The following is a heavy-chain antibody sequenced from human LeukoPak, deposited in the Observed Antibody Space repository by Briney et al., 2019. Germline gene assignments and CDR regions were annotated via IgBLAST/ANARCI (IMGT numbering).Heavy chain of an antibody. CDR1: GGSFSGYY. V-gene: IGHV4-34*01. CDR3: ARTTMVRGTYYMDV. CDR2: INHSGST. Sequence: SETLSLTCAVYGGSFSGYYWSWIRQPPGKGLEWIGEINHSGSTNYNPSLKSRVTISVDTSKNQFSLKLSSVTAADTAVYYCARTTMVRGTYYMDVWGRGTTVTVSS. J-gene: IGHJ6*03. D-gene: IGHD3-10*01.